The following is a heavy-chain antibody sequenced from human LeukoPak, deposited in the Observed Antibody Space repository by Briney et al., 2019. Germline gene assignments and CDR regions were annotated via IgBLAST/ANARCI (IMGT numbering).Heavy chain of an antibody. CDR3: AGSGYSGYDLNY. Sequence: PSETLSLTCAVYGGSFSGYYWSWIPQPPGKGLEWIGEVNHSGSTNYNPSLKSRVTISVDTSKNQFSLKLSSVTAADTAVYYCAGSGYSGYDLNYWGQGTLVTVSS. D-gene: IGHD5-12*01. CDR1: GGSFSGYY. J-gene: IGHJ4*02. CDR2: VNHSGST. V-gene: IGHV4-34*01.